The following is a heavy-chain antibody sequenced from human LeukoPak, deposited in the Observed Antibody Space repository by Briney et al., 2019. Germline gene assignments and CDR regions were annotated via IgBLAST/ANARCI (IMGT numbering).Heavy chain of an antibody. J-gene: IGHJ4*02. D-gene: IGHD2-2*01. V-gene: IGHV3-30*02. CDR1: GFTFTTYG. Sequence: GGSLRLSCAASGFTFTTYGIHWVRQAPGKGLEWVAFIRYDGNNKYYADSVKGRFTISRDNSKNTLYLQMNSLRAEDTAVYYCAKDRPPEPIVVVPAAPDYWGQGTLVTVSS. CDR2: IRYDGNNK. CDR3: AKDRPPEPIVVVPAAPDY.